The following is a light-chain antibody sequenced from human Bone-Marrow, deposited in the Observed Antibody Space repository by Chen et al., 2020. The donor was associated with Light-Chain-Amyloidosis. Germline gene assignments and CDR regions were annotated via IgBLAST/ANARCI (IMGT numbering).Light chain of an antibody. V-gene: IGLV6-57*01. CDR3: QSYQGSSQGV. CDR1: SGSIATNY. J-gene: IGLJ3*02. Sequence: FILSPPHCVSESPGQTVIIYCTRRSGSIATNYVQWYQQRPGRSPTTVIYEDDQSPSGVPDRFSGSSDRSSNSSSITISGVKIEDDDHYYCQSYQGSSQGVFGGGTKLTVL. CDR2: EDD.